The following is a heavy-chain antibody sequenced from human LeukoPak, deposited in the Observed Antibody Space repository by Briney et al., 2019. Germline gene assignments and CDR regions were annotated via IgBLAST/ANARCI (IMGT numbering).Heavy chain of an antibody. CDR3: ARVRAYCGGDCYNPYYYYGMDV. CDR2: IYTSGST. V-gene: IGHV4-4*07. Sequence: PSETLSLTCTVSGGSISSYYWSWIRQPAGKGLEWIGRIYTSGSTNYNLSLKSRVTMSVDTSKNQFSLKLSSVTAADTAVYYCARVRAYCGGDCYNPYYYYGMDVWGQGTTVTVSS. D-gene: IGHD2-21*02. J-gene: IGHJ6*02. CDR1: GGSISSYY.